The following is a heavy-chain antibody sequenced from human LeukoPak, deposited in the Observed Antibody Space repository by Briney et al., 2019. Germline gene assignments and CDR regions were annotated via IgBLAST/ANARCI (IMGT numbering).Heavy chain of an antibody. CDR1: GDSVSRNSAA. J-gene: IGHJ6*03. D-gene: IGHD2-15*01. V-gene: IGHV6-1*01. Sequence: SQTLSLTCAISGDSVSRNSAAWNWIRQSPSRGLEWLGMTYYRSKWSNAYAGFVKSRITINTHTSKNQFSLQLNSVTPEDTAVYYCARDVGYCSGGSCHYYYYYMDVWGKGTTVTVSS. CDR3: ARDVGYCSGGSCHYYYYYMDV. CDR2: TYYRSKWSN.